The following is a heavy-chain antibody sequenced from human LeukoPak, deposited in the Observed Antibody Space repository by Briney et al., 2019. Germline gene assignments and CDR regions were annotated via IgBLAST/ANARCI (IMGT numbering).Heavy chain of an antibody. D-gene: IGHD3-3*01. CDR2: INPNSGGT. CDR1: GYTFTGYY. J-gene: IGHJ6*02. Sequence: GASVKVSFTASGYTFTGYYMHWVRQAPGQGLGWMGWINPNSGGTNYAQKFQGWVTMTRDTSISTPYMELSRLRSDDTAVYYCAREPSTIFGVAEGSYGMDVWGQGTTVTVSS. V-gene: IGHV1-2*04. CDR3: AREPSTIFGVAEGSYGMDV.